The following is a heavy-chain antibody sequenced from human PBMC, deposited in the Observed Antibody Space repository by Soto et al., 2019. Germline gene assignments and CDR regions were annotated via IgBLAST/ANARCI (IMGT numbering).Heavy chain of an antibody. V-gene: IGHV2-5*02. CDR3: PHRRITMVRGEYFDY. CDR2: IYWDDDK. D-gene: IGHD3-10*01. CDR1: GFSLSTSGVG. J-gene: IGHJ4*02. Sequence: QITLKESGPTLVEPTQTLTLTCTFSGFSLSTSGVGVGWIRQPPGKALEWLALIYWDDDKRYSPSLKSRLTITQDTSKNQVVLTMTNMDPVGTATYYCPHRRITMVRGEYFDYWGQGTLVTVSS.